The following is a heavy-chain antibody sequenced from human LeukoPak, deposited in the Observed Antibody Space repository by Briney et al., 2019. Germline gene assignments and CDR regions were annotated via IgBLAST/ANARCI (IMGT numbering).Heavy chain of an antibody. D-gene: IGHD1-1*01. CDR2: FYSPGST. CDR1: GFTITTKA. V-gene: IGHV3-53*01. CDR3: ASACESCIGYNCYEYFHH. J-gene: IGHJ1*01. Sequence: PGGSLRLSCAASGFTITTKAMAWVRQAPGRGLEWVSVFYSPGSTYYADSVHGRFTISRDNSLNTLFLQMNSLRVEDTAVYHCASACESCIGYNCYEYFHHWGQGTPLTVSS.